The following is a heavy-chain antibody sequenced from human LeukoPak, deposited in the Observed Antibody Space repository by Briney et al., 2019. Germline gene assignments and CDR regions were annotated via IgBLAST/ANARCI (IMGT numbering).Heavy chain of an antibody. CDR3: ARGGSSDYDSSGSSSSNFDY. CDR2: INHSGST. J-gene: IGHJ4*02. CDR1: GVSFSGYY. D-gene: IGHD3-22*01. V-gene: IGHV4-34*01. Sequence: SETLSLTCAVYGVSFSGYYWSWIRQPPGKGLEWIGEINHSGSTNYNPSLKSRVTISVDTSKNQFSLKLSSVTAADTAVYYCARGGSSDYDSSGSSSSNFDYWGQGTLVTVSS.